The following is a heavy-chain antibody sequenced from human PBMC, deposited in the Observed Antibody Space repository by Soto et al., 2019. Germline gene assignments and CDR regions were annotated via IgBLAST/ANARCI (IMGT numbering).Heavy chain of an antibody. Sequence: PSETLSLTCSVSDGSINSHFWSWIRQPAGKRLEWIGRIYSRGSTIYNPSRKSRVTMSVDTSKNQFSLKLRYVTAADTAVYYCARDNVWSGYYSFFDYWGQGTMVTVSS. V-gene: IGHV4-4*07. CDR1: DGSINSHF. J-gene: IGHJ4*02. CDR2: IYSRGST. CDR3: ARDNVWSGYYSFFDY. D-gene: IGHD3-3*01.